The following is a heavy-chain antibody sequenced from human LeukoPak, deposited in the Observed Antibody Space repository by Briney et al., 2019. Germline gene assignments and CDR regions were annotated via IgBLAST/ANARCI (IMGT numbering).Heavy chain of an antibody. Sequence: SVKVSCKTSGGTFSSYAISWVRQAPGQGLDWMGGLIPSFGPPNYAQQFQGRVTITADESTSTAYMELSSLRPEDTAVYYCARDTTYYYGSGTYSNDAFDIWGQGTMITVSS. J-gene: IGHJ3*02. CDR1: GGTFSSYA. CDR2: LIPSFGPP. V-gene: IGHV1-69*13. D-gene: IGHD3-10*01. CDR3: ARDTTYYYGSGTYSNDAFDI.